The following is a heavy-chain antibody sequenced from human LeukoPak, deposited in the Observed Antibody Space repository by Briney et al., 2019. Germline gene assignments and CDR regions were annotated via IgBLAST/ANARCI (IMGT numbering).Heavy chain of an antibody. V-gene: IGHV3-30*18. CDR1: GFTFSSYG. D-gene: IGHD2-15*01. J-gene: IGHJ4*02. Sequence: GGSLRLSCAASGFTFSSYGMHWVRQAPGKGLEWVAVISYDGSNKYYADSVKGRFTISRDNSKNTLYLQMNSLRAEDTAAYYCAKPYCSGGSCLRRELDYWGQGTLVTVSS. CDR3: AKPYCSGGSCLRRELDY. CDR2: ISYDGSNK.